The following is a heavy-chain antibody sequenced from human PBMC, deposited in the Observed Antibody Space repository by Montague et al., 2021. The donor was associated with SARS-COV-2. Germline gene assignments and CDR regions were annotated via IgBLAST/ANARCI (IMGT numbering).Heavy chain of an antibody. CDR1: GFSRNTSGVG. Sequence: PALVKPTKTLTLTCNFSGFSRNTSGVGVTWVRQPPGKALEWLAFIYWNDYKHYSPSVKSRITITKDTSKNQVVLIMTNIDPVDTGTYYCAHDDVGNRGFEFWGQGTLVTVSS. CDR3: AHDDVGNRGFEF. CDR2: IYWNDYK. D-gene: IGHD1-26*01. J-gene: IGHJ4*02. V-gene: IGHV2-5*01.